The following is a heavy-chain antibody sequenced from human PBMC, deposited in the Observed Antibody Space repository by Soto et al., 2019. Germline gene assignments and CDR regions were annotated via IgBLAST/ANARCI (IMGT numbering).Heavy chain of an antibody. CDR1: GFSFRTYR. V-gene: IGHV3-48*02. D-gene: IGHD3-3*01. Sequence: EVQLVESGGGLVQPGGSLRLSCAASGFSFRTYRWNWVRQAPGKGWEWVSHISAGSGTIYYADSVKVRCSISRENAKNTLYLQMNSLRDEDTAIYYCARASAWPEGAFDIWGQGTMVTVSS. CDR3: ARASAWPEGAFDI. CDR2: ISAGSGTI. J-gene: IGHJ3*02.